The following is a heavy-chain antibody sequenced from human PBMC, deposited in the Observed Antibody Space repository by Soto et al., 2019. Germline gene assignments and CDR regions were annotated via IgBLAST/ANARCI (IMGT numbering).Heavy chain of an antibody. CDR3: ARGVAGYSSGWTLYYYYGMDV. D-gene: IGHD6-19*01. CDR2: INPNSGGT. Sequence: ASVNVSFKASGYTFTGYYMHGVRQAPVQGLEWMGWINPNSGGTNYAQKFQGLVTMTRDTSISTDYIELSRLRSDDTAVYYCARGVAGYSSGWTLYYYYGMDVWGQGTTVTVSS. V-gene: IGHV1-2*04. J-gene: IGHJ6*02. CDR1: GYTFTGYY.